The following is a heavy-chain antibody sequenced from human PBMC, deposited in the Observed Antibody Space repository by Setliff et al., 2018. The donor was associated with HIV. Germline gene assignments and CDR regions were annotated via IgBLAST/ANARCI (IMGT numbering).Heavy chain of an antibody. CDR2: IYYSGST. D-gene: IGHD3-10*01. J-gene: IGHJ5*02. Sequence: PSETLSLTCTVSGGSISSGDYYWSWIRQPPGKGLEWIGYIYYSGSTYYNPSLKSRVTISVDTSKNQFSLKLSSVTAADTAVYYCARDRFFGSGSYRWFDPWGQGTLVTVS. CDR3: ARDRFFGSGSYRWFDP. CDR1: GGSISSGDYY. V-gene: IGHV4-30-4*08.